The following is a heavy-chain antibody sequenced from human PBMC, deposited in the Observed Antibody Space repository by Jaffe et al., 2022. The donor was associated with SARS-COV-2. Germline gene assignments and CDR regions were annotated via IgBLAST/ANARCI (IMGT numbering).Heavy chain of an antibody. V-gene: IGHV3-64*01. CDR3: ARVSEGYCSSTSCYLDY. CDR1: GFTFSSYA. CDR2: ISSNGGST. D-gene: IGHD2-2*01. Sequence: EVQLVESGGGLVQPGGSLRLSCAASGFTFSSYAMHWVRQAPGKGLEYVSAISSNGGSTYYANSVKGRFTISRDNSKNTLYLQMGSLRAEDMAVYYCARVSEGYCSSTSCYLDYWGQGTLVTVSS. J-gene: IGHJ4*02.